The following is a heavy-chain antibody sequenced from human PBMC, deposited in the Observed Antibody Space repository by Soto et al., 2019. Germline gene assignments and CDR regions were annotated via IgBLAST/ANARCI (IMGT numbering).Heavy chain of an antibody. V-gene: IGHV4-31*03. CDR1: GGSISSGGYY. D-gene: IGHD2-21*02. Sequence: SETLSLTCTVSGGSISSGGYYWSWIRQHPGKGLEWIGYIYYSGSTYYNPSLKSRVTISVDTSKNQFSLKLSSVTAADTAVYYCARDAVALRDNYNWFDPWGQGTLVTVSS. CDR3: ARDAVALRDNYNWFDP. CDR2: IYYSGST. J-gene: IGHJ5*02.